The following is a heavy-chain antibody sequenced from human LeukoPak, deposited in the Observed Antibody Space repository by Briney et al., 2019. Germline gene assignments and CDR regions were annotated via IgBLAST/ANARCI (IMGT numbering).Heavy chain of an antibody. CDR3: ARTVTTVSASGYYYYMDV. V-gene: IGHV5-51*01. Sequence: GESLKISCQASGYSFTSYWIGWVRQMPGKGLEWMGIIYTGDSDTRYSPSFQGQVTISADKSISTAYLQWSSLKASDTAMYYCARTVTTVSASGYYYYMDVWGKGTTVTVSS. CDR2: IYTGDSDT. D-gene: IGHD4-11*01. CDR1: GYSFTSYW. J-gene: IGHJ6*03.